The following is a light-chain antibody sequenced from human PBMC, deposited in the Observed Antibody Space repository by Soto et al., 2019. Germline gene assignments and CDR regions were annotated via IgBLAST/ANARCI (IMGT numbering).Light chain of an antibody. CDR2: SSN. CDR3: AAWDDSLNGVV. CDR1: SSDIGSNT. V-gene: IGLV1-44*01. J-gene: IGLJ2*01. Sequence: QSVLTQPPSASGTPGQRVTISCSGSSSDIGSNTVNWYQHLPGTTPKLLIYSSNQRPSGVPDRFSGSKSGTSASLAINGLQSEDEADHYCAAWDDSLNGVVFGGGTKVTVL.